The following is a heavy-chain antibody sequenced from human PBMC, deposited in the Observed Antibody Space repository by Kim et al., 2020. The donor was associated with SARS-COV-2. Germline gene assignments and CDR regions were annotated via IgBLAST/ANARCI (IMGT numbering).Heavy chain of an antibody. CDR1: GFTFSSYS. Sequence: GGSLRLSCAASGFTFSSYSMNWVRQAPGKGLEWVSSISSSSYIYYADSVKGRFTISRDNAKNSLYLQMNSLRAEDTAVYYCARVAHYGSGSYDAFDIWGQGTMVTVSS. CDR2: ISSSSYI. D-gene: IGHD3-10*01. CDR3: ARVAHYGSGSYDAFDI. J-gene: IGHJ3*02. V-gene: IGHV3-21*01.